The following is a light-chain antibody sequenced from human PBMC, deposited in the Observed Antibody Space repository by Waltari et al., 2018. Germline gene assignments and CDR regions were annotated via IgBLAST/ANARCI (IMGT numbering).Light chain of an antibody. V-gene: IGLV2-8*01. CDR2: DVI. Sequence: QSALTQPPSASGSPGHSVTISCTVTARDVGGFRFVSWYQQHPGKAPRLIIYDVIKRPSGVPDRFSGSKSGNTASLTVSRLQPEDEADYFCCSFSGANNLVFGGGTKLTVL. CDR3: CSFSGANNLV. J-gene: IGLJ2*01. CDR1: ARDVGGFRF.